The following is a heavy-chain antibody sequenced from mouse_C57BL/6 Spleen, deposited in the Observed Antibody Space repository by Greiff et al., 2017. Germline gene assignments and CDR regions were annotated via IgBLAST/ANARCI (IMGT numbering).Heavy chain of an antibody. CDR1: GYTFTSYW. J-gene: IGHJ2*01. V-gene: IGHV1-69*01. CDR3: ARPYYYGSSYYFDY. CDR2: IDPSDSYT. Sequence: VQLQESGAELVMPGASVKLSCKASGYTFTSYWMHWVKQRPGQGLEWIGEIDPSDSYTNYNQKFKGKSTLTVDKSSSTAYMQLSSLTSEDSAVYYCARPYYYGSSYYFDYWGQGTTLTVSS. D-gene: IGHD1-1*01.